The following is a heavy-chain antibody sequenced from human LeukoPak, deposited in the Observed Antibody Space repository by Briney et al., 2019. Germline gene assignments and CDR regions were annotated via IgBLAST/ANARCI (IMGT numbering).Heavy chain of an antibody. V-gene: IGHV3-48*01. CDR1: GFTFSDYS. CDR2: ISSTSGTI. Sequence: GGSLRLSCAASGFTFSDYSMDWVRQAPGKGLEWVSYISSTSGTIYYADSEKGRFTISRDNAKNSLYLQMNSLRAEDTAVYYCARTRYYYGFDFWGQGTMVTVSS. CDR3: ARTRYYYGFDF. D-gene: IGHD2/OR15-2a*01. J-gene: IGHJ3*01.